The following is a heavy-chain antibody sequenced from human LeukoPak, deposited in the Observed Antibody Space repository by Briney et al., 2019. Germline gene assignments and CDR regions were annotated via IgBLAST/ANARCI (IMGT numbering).Heavy chain of an antibody. CDR3: ARLPTY. J-gene: IGHJ4*02. V-gene: IGHV3-66*04. Sequence: PSETLSLTCAVSGVSISGGGSSWSWVRQAPGKGLEWVSVIYSGGSTYYAGSVKGRFTISRDNSKSTLYIQMNSLRAEDTAVYYCARLPTYLGQGTLVTVSS. CDR2: IYSGGST. CDR1: GVSISGGGSS.